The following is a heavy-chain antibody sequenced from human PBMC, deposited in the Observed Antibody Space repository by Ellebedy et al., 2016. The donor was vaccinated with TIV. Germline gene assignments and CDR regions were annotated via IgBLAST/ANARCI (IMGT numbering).Heavy chain of an antibody. J-gene: IGHJ4*02. V-gene: IGHV1-3*01. CDR2: INAGTGNR. Sequence: ASVKVSCKASGYTFTSYAMHWVRQAPGQRLEWMGWINAGTGNRKYSQNFQGRVTITRDTSASTAYMELSSLRSEDTAVFYCVRDECANGICYTGTLYYWGQGTLVTVSS. CDR1: GYTFTSYA. D-gene: IGHD2-8*01. CDR3: VRDECANGICYTGTLYY.